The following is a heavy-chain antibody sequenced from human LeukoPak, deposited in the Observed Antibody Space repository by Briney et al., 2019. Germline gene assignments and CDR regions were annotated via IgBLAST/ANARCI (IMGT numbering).Heavy chain of an antibody. CDR1: GFTFDDYD. D-gene: IGHD3-10*01. Sequence: PGGSLRLSCAASGFTFDDYDMSWVRQAPGKGLEWVSGINWNGGSPGYAASAKGRFPISRDSARTSLYLIMNSLRAEATALYYCARIGMAVIGEGFDIWGQGTMVTVSS. CDR2: INWNGGSP. CDR3: ARIGMAVIGEGFDI. J-gene: IGHJ3*02. V-gene: IGHV3-20*04.